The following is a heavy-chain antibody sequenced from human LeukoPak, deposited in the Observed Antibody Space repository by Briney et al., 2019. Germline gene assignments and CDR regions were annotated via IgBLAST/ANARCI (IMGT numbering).Heavy chain of an antibody. CDR1: GDSVSSNNAA. CDR2: TYYRSKWYD. Sequence: SQTLSLTCAISGDSVSSNNAAWNWNRQSPSRGLEWLGRTYYRSKWYDDYAVFVKSRITINPDTSKNQFSLQLNSVTPEDTAVYFCARSGGSSSFDYWGQGTPVTVSS. CDR3: ARSGGSSSFDY. D-gene: IGHD6-6*01. V-gene: IGHV6-1*01. J-gene: IGHJ4*02.